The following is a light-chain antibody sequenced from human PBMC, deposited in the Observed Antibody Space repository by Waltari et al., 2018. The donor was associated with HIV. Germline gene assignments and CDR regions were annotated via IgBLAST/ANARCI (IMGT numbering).Light chain of an antibody. V-gene: IGLV1-40*01. CDR1: SSNLGADYD. CDR3: QSYDSRLSNV. Sequence: QSVLTQPPSVSGAPGQRVNISCAGSSSNLGADYDVTWSQQFPGRTPKLLIHGNINRPSVVPDRFSGSKSGTSASLTITGLQAEDEGDYYCQSYDSRLSNVFGTGTKVTVL. J-gene: IGLJ1*01. CDR2: GNI.